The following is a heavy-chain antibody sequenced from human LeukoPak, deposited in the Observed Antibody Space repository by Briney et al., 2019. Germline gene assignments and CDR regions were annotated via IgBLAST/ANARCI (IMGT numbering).Heavy chain of an antibody. V-gene: IGHV4-39*07. CDR1: GGSISTSNYY. D-gene: IGHD1-26*01. CDR3: ASSGSYYFDY. J-gene: IGHJ4*02. Sequence: SETLSLTCTVSGGSISTSNYYWGWIRQPPGKGLEWIGSFFLKGSTYYNPSLKSRVTISVDTSKNQFSLKLSSVIAADTAVYYCASSGSYYFDYWGQGTLVTVSS. CDR2: FFLKGST.